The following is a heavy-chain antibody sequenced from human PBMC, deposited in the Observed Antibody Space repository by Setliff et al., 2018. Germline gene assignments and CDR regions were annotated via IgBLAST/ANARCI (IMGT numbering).Heavy chain of an antibody. Sequence: SETLSLTCTVSGGSISSHYWSWIRQPPGKGLEWIGSIYYSGSTNYNPSLKSRVTISVDTSKNQVSLKLSSVTAADTAVYYCASSFLVDTAMVTLLDAFDIWGQGTMVTVSS. CDR1: GGSISSHY. J-gene: IGHJ3*02. D-gene: IGHD5-18*01. CDR3: ASSFLVDTAMVTLLDAFDI. V-gene: IGHV4-59*11. CDR2: IYYSGST.